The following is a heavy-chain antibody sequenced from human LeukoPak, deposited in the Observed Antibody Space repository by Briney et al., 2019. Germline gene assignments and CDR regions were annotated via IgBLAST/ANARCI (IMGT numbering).Heavy chain of an antibody. CDR1: GYTFTGYY. Sequence: ASVKASCKASGYTFTGYYMHWVRQAPGQGLEWMGWINPNSGGTNYAQKFQGRVTMTRDTSISTAYMELSRLRSDDTAVYYCARDKQGAYSSGYPDYWGQGTLVTVSP. CDR3: ARDKQGAYSSGYPDY. CDR2: INPNSGGT. D-gene: IGHD6-19*01. J-gene: IGHJ4*02. V-gene: IGHV1-2*02.